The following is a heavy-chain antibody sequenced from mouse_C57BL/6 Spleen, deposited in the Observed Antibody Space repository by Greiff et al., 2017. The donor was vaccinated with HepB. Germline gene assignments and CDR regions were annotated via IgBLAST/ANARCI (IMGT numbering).Heavy chain of an antibody. D-gene: IGHD1-1*01. CDR3: AITVVGLDCAMDY. J-gene: IGHJ4*01. CDR2: IHPNSGST. Sequence: VKLQQPGAELVKPGASVKLSCKASGYTFTSYWMHWVKQRPGQGLEWIGMIHPNSGSTNYNEKFKSKATLTVDKSSSTAYMQLSSLTSEDSAVYCCAITVVGLDCAMDYWGQGTSVTVSS. V-gene: IGHV1-64*01. CDR1: GYTFTSYW.